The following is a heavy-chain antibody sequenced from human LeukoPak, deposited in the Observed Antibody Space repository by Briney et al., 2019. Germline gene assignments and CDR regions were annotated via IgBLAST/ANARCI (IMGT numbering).Heavy chain of an antibody. Sequence: GGSLRLSCSASGFTFSRYAMHWVRQAPGKGLEYVSAISSNGGSTYYADSVKGRFTISRDNSKNTLFLQMNSLRAEDTAVYYCTGCSGGVSLAFGRFDYWGQGTLAAVSS. J-gene: IGHJ4*02. CDR1: GFTFSRYA. D-gene: IGHD2-15*01. CDR3: TGCSGGVSLAFGRFDY. V-gene: IGHV3-64*04. CDR2: ISSNGGST.